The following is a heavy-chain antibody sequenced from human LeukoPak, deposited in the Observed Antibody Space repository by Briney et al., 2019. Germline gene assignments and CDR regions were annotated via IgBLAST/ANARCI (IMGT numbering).Heavy chain of an antibody. J-gene: IGHJ4*02. CDR3: AKDIGLYYYDT. D-gene: IGHD3-22*01. CDR2: ISYDGSNK. V-gene: IGHV3-30-3*01. Sequence: GGSLRLSCAASGFTFSSYAMHWVRQAPGKGLEWVALISYDGSNKYYADSVKGRFTISRDNSKNTLYLQMNSLRAEDTAVYYCAKDIGLYYYDTWGQGTLVTVSS. CDR1: GFTFSSYA.